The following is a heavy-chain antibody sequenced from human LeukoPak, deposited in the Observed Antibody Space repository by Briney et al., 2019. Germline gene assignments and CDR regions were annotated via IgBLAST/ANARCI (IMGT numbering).Heavy chain of an antibody. CDR3: ARGGNTSDLYYGMDV. D-gene: IGHD6-25*01. V-gene: IGHV1-69*13. CDR1: GGTFSSYA. J-gene: IGHJ6*02. CDR2: IIPIFGTA. Sequence: WASVKVSCKASGGTFSSYALSWVRQAPGQGLEWMGRIIPIFGTANYAQKFQGRVTITADESTSTAYMELSSLRSEGTAIYYCARGGNTSDLYYGMDVWGQGTTVTVSS.